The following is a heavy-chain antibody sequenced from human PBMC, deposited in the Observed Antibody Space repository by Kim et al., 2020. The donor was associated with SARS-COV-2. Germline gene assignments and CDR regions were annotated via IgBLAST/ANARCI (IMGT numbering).Heavy chain of an antibody. CDR1: GYSFTSYW. CDR2: IYPGDSDT. V-gene: IGHV5-51*01. D-gene: IGHD3-22*01. Sequence: GESLKISCKGSGYSFTSYWIGWVRQMPGKGLEWMGIIYPGDSDTRYSPSFQGQVTISADKSISTAYLQWSSLKASDTAMYYCARHETRDYHSSGYYPEDAFDIWGQGTMVTVSS. CDR3: ARHETRDYHSSGYYPEDAFDI. J-gene: IGHJ3*02.